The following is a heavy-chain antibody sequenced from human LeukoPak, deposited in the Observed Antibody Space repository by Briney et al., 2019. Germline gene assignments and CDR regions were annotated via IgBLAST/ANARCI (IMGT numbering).Heavy chain of an antibody. CDR2: INHSGST. J-gene: IGHJ2*01. CDR3: ARLDMVVVPAARYWYFDL. CDR1: GGSFSGYY. Sequence: SETLSLTCAVYGGSFSGYYWSWIRQPPGKGLEWIGEINHSGSTNYNPSLKSRVTISVDTSKNQFSLKLSSVTAADTAVYYCARLDMVVVPAARYWYFDLWGRGTLVTVSS. V-gene: IGHV4-34*01. D-gene: IGHD2-2*03.